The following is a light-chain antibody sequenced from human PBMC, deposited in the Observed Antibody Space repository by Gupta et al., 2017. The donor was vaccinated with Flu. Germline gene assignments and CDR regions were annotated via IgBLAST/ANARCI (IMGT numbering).Light chain of an antibody. Sequence: QSVFSQPPSLSADAGRTVTISCSGSSSNIGNNYVSWFQHLPGTAPKLLIYDNNKRPSGIPDRFSGSKSGTSTTLGITGLQTGDEADYYCGTWDSSLSAWVFGGGTKLTVL. CDR1: SSNIGNNY. CDR2: DNN. J-gene: IGLJ3*02. CDR3: GTWDSSLSAWV. V-gene: IGLV1-51*01.